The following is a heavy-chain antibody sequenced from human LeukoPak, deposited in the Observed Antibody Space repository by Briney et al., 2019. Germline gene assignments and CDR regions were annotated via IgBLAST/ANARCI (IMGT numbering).Heavy chain of an antibody. D-gene: IGHD3-22*01. Sequence: SETLSLTCTVSGGSISSGVYYWSWIRQPPGKGLEWIGYIYYSGSTYYNPSLKSRVTISVDTSKNQFSLKLSSVTAADTAVYYCARARGVGYYDSSGSNFDYWGQGTLVTVSS. CDR1: GGSISSGVYY. J-gene: IGHJ4*02. V-gene: IGHV4-30-4*01. CDR3: ARARGVGYYDSSGSNFDY. CDR2: IYYSGST.